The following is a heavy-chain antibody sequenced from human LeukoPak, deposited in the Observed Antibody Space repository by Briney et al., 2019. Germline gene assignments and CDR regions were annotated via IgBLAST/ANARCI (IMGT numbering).Heavy chain of an antibody. Sequence: SETLSLTCTVSGGSISSSSYYWGWIRQPPGKGLEWIGSIYYSGSTYYNPSLKSRVTISVDTSKNQFSLKLSSVTAADTAVYYCARHSTPYSSSWPSGWFDPWGQGTLVTVSS. J-gene: IGHJ5*02. CDR2: IYYSGST. CDR1: GGSISSSSYY. D-gene: IGHD6-13*01. CDR3: ARHSTPYSSSWPSGWFDP. V-gene: IGHV4-39*01.